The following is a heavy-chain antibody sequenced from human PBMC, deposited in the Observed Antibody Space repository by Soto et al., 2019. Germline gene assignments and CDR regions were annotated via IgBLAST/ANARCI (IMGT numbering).Heavy chain of an antibody. CDR2: ISAYNGNT. D-gene: IGHD2-2*01. CDR1: GYTFTSYG. CDR3: ARGDIVVVRAANDCYGMDV. Sequence: QVQLVQSGAEVKKPGASVKVSCKASGYTFTSYGISWVRQAPGQGLEWMGWISAYNGNTNYAQKPQGRVTMTTDTSTSTAYMVLRSLRSDDTAVYYCARGDIVVVRAANDCYGMDVWGQGTTVTVSS. J-gene: IGHJ6*02. V-gene: IGHV1-18*01.